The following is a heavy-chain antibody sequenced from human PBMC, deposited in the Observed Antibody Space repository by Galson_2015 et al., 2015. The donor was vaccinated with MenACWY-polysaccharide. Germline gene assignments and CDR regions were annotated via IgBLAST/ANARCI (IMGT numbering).Heavy chain of an antibody. CDR1: GFTFSNAW. V-gene: IGHV3-15*01. J-gene: IGHJ4*02. Sequence: SLRLSCAASGFTFSNAWMSWVRQAPGKGLEWVGRIKSKTDGGTTDYAAPVKGRFTISRDDSKNTLYLQMNSLKTEDTAVYYCTTDLGLLVRHNWGQGTLVTVSS. CDR3: TTDLGLLVRHN. D-gene: IGHD6-6*01. CDR2: IKSKTDGGTT.